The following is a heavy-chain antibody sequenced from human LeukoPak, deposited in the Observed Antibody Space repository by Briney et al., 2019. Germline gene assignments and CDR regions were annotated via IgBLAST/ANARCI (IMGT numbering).Heavy chain of an antibody. Sequence: QPGRSLRLSCAASGFTLSNYGMHWVRQAPGKGLEWVALIWYDGSNKYYADSVKGRFTTSRDDSKNTLYLQMNSLRAEDTGLYYCARELPPVVKYYFDYWGQGTLVTVSS. CDR2: IWYDGSNK. V-gene: IGHV3-33*01. CDR3: ARELPPVVKYYFDY. J-gene: IGHJ4*02. D-gene: IGHD3-22*01. CDR1: GFTLSNYG.